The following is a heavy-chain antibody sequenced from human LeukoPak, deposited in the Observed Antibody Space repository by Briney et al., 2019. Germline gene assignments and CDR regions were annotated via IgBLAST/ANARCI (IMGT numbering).Heavy chain of an antibody. CDR2: IYYSGST. CDR3: ARDSSSWYAY. CDR1: GGSISSYY. Sequence: SETLSLTCTVSGGSISSYYWSWIRQPPGKGLEWIGYIYYSGSTNYNPSLKSRVTISVDTSKNQFSLKLSSVNAADTAVYYCARDSSSWYAYWGQGTLVTVSS. J-gene: IGHJ4*02. D-gene: IGHD6-13*01. V-gene: IGHV4-59*01.